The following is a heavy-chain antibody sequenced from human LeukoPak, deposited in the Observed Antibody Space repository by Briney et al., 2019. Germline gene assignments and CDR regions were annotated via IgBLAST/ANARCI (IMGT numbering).Heavy chain of an antibody. CDR1: GGSISSHY. V-gene: IGHV4-59*11. J-gene: IGHJ4*02. D-gene: IGHD5-18*01. Sequence: SETLSLTCTVSGGSISSHYWSWIRQPPGKGLEWIGYIYYSGSTNYNPSLKSRVTISVDTSKNQFSLKLSSVTAADTAVYYCATHSYGYVSYFDYWAREPWSPSPQ. CDR2: IYYSGST. CDR3: ATHSYGYVSYFDY.